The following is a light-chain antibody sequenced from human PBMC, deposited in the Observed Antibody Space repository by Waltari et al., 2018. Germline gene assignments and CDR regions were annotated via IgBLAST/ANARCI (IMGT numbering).Light chain of an antibody. Sequence: QSVLTQPPSASGTPGPRVTISCSGSNSNLGSNYIYWYQQRPGTAPRLLIYRNDQRPSGVPDRFSGSKSGTSASLAISRLRSEDEADYYCAAWDDSLSGWVFGGGTKVTVL. J-gene: IGLJ3*02. CDR2: RND. CDR3: AAWDDSLSGWV. V-gene: IGLV1-47*01. CDR1: NSNLGSNY.